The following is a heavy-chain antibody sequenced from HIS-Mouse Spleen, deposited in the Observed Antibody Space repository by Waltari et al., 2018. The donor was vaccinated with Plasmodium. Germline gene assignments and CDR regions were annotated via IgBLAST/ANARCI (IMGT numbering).Heavy chain of an antibody. Sequence: QVQLQESGPGLVKPSETLSLTCTVSGGSISSYYWSWIRQPGWQGLEWIGRIFTSGSTNYNPSHKGRVTMSVDTSKNQFSLKLSSVTAADTAVYYCARAGDTNLITMVRGVIMAFDIWGQGTMVTVSS. CDR2: IFTSGST. V-gene: IGHV4-4*07. CDR1: GGSISSYY. J-gene: IGHJ3*02. D-gene: IGHD3-10*01. CDR3: ARAGDTNLITMVRGVIMAFDI.